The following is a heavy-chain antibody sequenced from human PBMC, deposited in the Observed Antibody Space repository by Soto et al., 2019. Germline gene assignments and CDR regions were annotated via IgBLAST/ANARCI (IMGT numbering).Heavy chain of an antibody. V-gene: IGHV3-33*01. CDR2: IWYDGSNK. J-gene: IGHJ6*02. Sequence: GGSLRLSCAASGFTFSSYGMHWVRQAPGKGLEWVAVIWYDGSNKYYADSVKDRFTISRDNSKNTLYLQMNSLRAEDTAVYYCARVYSNYYYYGMDVWGQGTTVTVSS. CDR3: ARVYSNYYYYGMDV. CDR1: GFTFSSYG. D-gene: IGHD4-4*01.